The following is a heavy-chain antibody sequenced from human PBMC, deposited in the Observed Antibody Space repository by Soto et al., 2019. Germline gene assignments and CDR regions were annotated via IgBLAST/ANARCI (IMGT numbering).Heavy chain of an antibody. V-gene: IGHV4-61*01. CDR1: GGSVSSGSYY. D-gene: IGHD2-15*01. Sequence: LSLTCTVSGGSVSSGSYYWSWIRQPPGKGLEWIGYIYYSGSTNYNPSLKSRVTISVDTSKNQFSLKLSSVTAADTAVYYCARGRDCSGGSCYSLFHYWGQGTLVTVSS. CDR2: IYYSGST. CDR3: ARGRDCSGGSCYSLFHY. J-gene: IGHJ4*02.